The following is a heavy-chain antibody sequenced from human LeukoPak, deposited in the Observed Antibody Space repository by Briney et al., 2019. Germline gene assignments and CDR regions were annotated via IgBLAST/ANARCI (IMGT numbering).Heavy chain of an antibody. Sequence: ASETLSLTCTVSGGSISSSIYYWGWIRQPPGKGLEWIGSIYYSGSTYYNPSLKSRVTISVDTSKNQFSLKLSSVTAADTAVYYCARVVAAAGTSDYYMDVWGKGTTVTVSS. CDR1: GGSISSSIYY. CDR3: ARVVAAAGTSDYYMDV. J-gene: IGHJ6*03. V-gene: IGHV4-39*07. CDR2: IYYSGST. D-gene: IGHD6-13*01.